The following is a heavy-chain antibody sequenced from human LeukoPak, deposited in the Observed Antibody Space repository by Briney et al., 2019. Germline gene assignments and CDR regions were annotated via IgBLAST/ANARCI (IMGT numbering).Heavy chain of an antibody. J-gene: IGHJ6*02. CDR1: GYTFTSCA. V-gene: IGHV1-3*01. CDR3: ARAAPSYYYYGMDV. D-gene: IGHD6-6*01. CDR2: INAGNGNT. Sequence: ASVKVSCKASGYTFTSCAMHWVRQAPGQRLEWMGWINAGNGNTKYSQKFQGRVTITRDTSASTAYMELSSLRSEDTAVYYCARAAPSYYYYGMDVWGQGTTVTVSS.